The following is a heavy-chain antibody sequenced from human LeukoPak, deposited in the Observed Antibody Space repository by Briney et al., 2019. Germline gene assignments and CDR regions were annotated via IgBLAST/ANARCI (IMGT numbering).Heavy chain of an antibody. Sequence: GGSLRLSCAASGFTFSSYGMHWVRQAPGKGLEWVAFIRFDGSNKYYADSVKGRFTISRDNSKNTLYLQMNSLRAEDTAVYYCARLGYCSGGSCYSNAFDIWGQGTMVTVSS. CDR1: GFTFSSYG. V-gene: IGHV3-30*02. CDR2: IRFDGSNK. CDR3: ARLGYCSGGSCYSNAFDI. J-gene: IGHJ3*02. D-gene: IGHD2-15*01.